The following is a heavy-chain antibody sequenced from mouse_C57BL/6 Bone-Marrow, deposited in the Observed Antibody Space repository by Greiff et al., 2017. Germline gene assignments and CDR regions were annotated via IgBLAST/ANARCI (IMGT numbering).Heavy chain of an antibody. V-gene: IGHV5-9-1*02. Sequence: EVQVVESGEGLVKPGGSLKLSCAASGFTFSSYAMSWVRQTPEKRLEWVAYISSGGDYIYYADTVKGRFTISRDNARNTLYLQMSSLKSEDTAMYYCTRESYYDYDKRVFDYWGQGTTLTVSS. CDR3: TRESYYDYDKRVFDY. D-gene: IGHD2-4*01. CDR2: ISSGGDYI. CDR1: GFTFSSYA. J-gene: IGHJ2*01.